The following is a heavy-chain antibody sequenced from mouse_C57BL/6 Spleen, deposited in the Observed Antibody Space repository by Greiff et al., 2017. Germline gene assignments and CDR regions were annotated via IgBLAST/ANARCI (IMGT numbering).Heavy chain of an antibody. V-gene: IGHV5-4*03. CDR2: ISDGGSYT. D-gene: IGHD1-1*01. CDR1: GFTFSSYA. Sequence: EVKLVESGGGLVKPGGSLKLSCAASGFTFSSYAMSWVRQTPEKRLEWVATISDGGSYTYYPENVKGRFTISRDNAKNNLYLQMSHLKSEDTAMYYCARDPSYYYGSSGNYAMDYWGQGTSVTVSS. J-gene: IGHJ4*01. CDR3: ARDPSYYYGSSGNYAMDY.